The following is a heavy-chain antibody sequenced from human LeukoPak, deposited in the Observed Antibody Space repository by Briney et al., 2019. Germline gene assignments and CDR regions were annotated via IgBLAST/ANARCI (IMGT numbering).Heavy chain of an antibody. D-gene: IGHD3-22*01. J-gene: IGHJ4*02. CDR2: INQDGSEK. CDR1: GFTFSSYW. CDR3: ARNGDYDGRGFYYFFDH. Sequence: GGSLRLSCAASGFTFSSYWMSWVRQAPGKGVEWVANINQDGSEKYYVDSVKGRFTISRDNAKNSLSLQMNSLRAEDTAVYYCARNGDYDGRGFYYFFDHWGRGTLVTVSS. V-gene: IGHV3-7*04.